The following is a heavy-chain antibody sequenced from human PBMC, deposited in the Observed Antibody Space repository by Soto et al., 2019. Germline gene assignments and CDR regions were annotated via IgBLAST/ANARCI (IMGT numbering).Heavy chain of an antibody. V-gene: IGHV1-69*13. CDR1: GGSFSSYA. D-gene: IGHD6-6*01. CDR2: IIPIFGTA. Sequence: GASVKVSCKDSGGSFSSYAISWVRQAPGQGLEWMGGIIPIFGTANYAQKFQGRVTITADESTSTAYMELSSLRSEDTAVYYCAIRQAIAAPYHPFWYHYYRKDFWSQGTTDTVSS. CDR3: AIRQAIAAPYHPFWYHYYRKDF. J-gene: IGHJ6*02.